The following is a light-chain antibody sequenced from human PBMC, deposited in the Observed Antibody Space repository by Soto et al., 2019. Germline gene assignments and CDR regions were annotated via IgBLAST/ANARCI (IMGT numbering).Light chain of an antibody. CDR3: CSYVRSTRML. V-gene: IGLV2-11*01. J-gene: IGLJ2*01. CDR1: SSDVGGYNF. CDR2: DVT. Sequence: QSVLTQPRSVSGSPGQSVTISCTGTSSDVGGYNFVSWYQLYPGKAPKLMIYDVTKRPSGVPDRFSGSKSGNTASLTIYGLQPEDEADYYCCSYVRSTRMLFGGGTKLTVL.